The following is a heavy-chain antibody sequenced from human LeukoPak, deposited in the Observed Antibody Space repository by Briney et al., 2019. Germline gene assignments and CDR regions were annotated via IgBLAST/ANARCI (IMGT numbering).Heavy chain of an antibody. V-gene: IGHV4-59*01. CDR2: IYYSGST. Sequence: PSETLSLTCTVSGGSISSYYWSWIRQPPGKGLEWIGYIYYSGSTNYNPSLKSRVTISVDTSKNQFPLKLSSVTAADTAVYYCAGRAVAGRGGIDYWGQGTLVTASS. D-gene: IGHD6-19*01. CDR1: GGSISSYY. J-gene: IGHJ4*02. CDR3: AGRAVAGRGGIDY.